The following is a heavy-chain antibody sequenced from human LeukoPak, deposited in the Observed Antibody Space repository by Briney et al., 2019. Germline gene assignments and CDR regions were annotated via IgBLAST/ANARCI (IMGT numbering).Heavy chain of an antibody. CDR3: AKDRGLGSYYYYYGMDV. Sequence: GGSLRLSCAASGFTFDDYAMHWVRQAPGKGLEWVSGISWNSGSIGYADSVKGRFTISRDNAKNSLYLQMNGLRAEDTALYYCAKDRGLGSYYYYYGMDVWGQGTTVTVSS. CDR2: ISWNSGSI. V-gene: IGHV3-9*01. CDR1: GFTFDDYA. D-gene: IGHD7-27*01. J-gene: IGHJ6*02.